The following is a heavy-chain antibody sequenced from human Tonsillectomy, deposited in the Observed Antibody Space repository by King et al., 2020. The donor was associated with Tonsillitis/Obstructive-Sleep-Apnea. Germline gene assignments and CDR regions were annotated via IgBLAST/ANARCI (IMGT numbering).Heavy chain of an antibody. Sequence: VQLVESGAEVKKPGSSVKVSCKASGGTFSSYAISWVRQAPGQGLEWMGRIIPILGIANYAQKFQGRVTITADKSTSTAYMELSRLRSEDTAVYYCARSLRFLEWLFDYWGQGTLVTVSS. CDR3: ARSLRFLEWLFDY. CDR1: GGTFSSYA. J-gene: IGHJ4*02. V-gene: IGHV1-69*09. CDR2: IIPILGIA. D-gene: IGHD3-3*01.